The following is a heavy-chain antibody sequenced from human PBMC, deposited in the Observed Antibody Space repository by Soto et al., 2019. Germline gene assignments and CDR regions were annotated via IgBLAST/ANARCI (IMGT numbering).Heavy chain of an antibody. CDR3: ASEWY. Sequence: ASETLSLTCTVSGGSISSYYWSWIRQPPGKGLEWIGYIYYSGSTNYNPSLKSRVTISVDTSKNQFSLKLSSVTAADTAVYYCASEWYWGQGTLVTVSS. CDR1: GGSISSYY. V-gene: IGHV4-59*01. CDR2: IYYSGST. J-gene: IGHJ4*02.